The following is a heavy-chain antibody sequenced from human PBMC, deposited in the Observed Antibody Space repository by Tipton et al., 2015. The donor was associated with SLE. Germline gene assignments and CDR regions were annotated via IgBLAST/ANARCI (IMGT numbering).Heavy chain of an antibody. Sequence: LSLTCTVSGGSISSYYWSWIRQPPGKGLEWIGYIYYSGSTYYNPSLKSRVTISVDTSKNQFSLKLSSVTAADTAVYYCAREEENDFWSGGDAFDIWGQGTMVTVSS. CDR2: IYYSGST. V-gene: IGHV4-59*06. CDR1: GGSISSYY. J-gene: IGHJ3*02. CDR3: AREEENDFWSGGDAFDI. D-gene: IGHD3-3*01.